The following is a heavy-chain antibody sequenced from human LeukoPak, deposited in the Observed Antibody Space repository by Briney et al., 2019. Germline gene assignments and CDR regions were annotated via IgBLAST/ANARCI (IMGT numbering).Heavy chain of an antibody. J-gene: IGHJ4*02. CDR1: GFTFSSYS. V-gene: IGHV3-23*01. CDR2: ISGSGGST. CDR3: AKDFTPPIAAAAPYYFDY. Sequence: QPGGSLRLSCAASGFTFSSYSMNWVRQAPGKGLEWVSAISGSGGSTYYADSVKGRFTISRDNSKNTLYLQMNSLRAEDTAVYYCAKDFTPPIAAAAPYYFDYWGQGTLVTVSS. D-gene: IGHD6-13*01.